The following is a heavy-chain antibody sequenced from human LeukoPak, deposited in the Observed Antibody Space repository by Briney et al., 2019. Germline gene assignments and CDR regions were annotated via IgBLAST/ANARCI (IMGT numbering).Heavy chain of an antibody. V-gene: IGHV3-23*01. Sequence: GGSLRLSCAASGFTFDTYGMSWVRQAPGKGLEWISGIRGSGSITHYADSVKGRFTISRDNAKNTLFLQMNGLRADDTALYFCSKGGLYGPNYFDPWGQGTRVTVSS. CDR2: IRGSGSIT. CDR1: GFTFDTYG. CDR3: SKGGLYGPNYFDP. J-gene: IGHJ5*02. D-gene: IGHD2/OR15-2a*01.